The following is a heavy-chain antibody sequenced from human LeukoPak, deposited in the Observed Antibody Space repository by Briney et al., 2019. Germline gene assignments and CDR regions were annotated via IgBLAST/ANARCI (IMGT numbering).Heavy chain of an antibody. CDR2: IKSKTDGGTT. J-gene: IGHJ4*02. Sequence: PGGSLRLSCAASGFTFSNAWMSWVRQAPGKGLEWVGRIKSKTDGGTTDYAAPVKGRFTISRDDSKNTLYLQMNSLKTEDTAVYYCTTDHSLYSSGWPVFDYWGQGTLVTVSS. D-gene: IGHD6-19*01. CDR1: GFTFSNAW. CDR3: TTDHSLYSSGWPVFDY. V-gene: IGHV3-15*01.